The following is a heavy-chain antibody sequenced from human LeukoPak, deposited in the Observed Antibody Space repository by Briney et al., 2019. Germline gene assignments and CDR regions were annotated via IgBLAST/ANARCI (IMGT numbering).Heavy chain of an antibody. D-gene: IGHD3-3*01. V-gene: IGHV4-59*02. J-gene: IGHJ4*02. CDR2: IYNSGTT. Sequence: SETLSLTCTVSGGSVSYYYWSWIRQSPGKGLEWIGYIYNSGTTRYNPSLKSRVTMSVDTSKNQFSLKLSSVTAADTAVYYCARVLRITIFGVVSSYFDYWGQGTLVTVSS. CDR1: GGSVSYYY. CDR3: ARVLRITIFGVVSSYFDY.